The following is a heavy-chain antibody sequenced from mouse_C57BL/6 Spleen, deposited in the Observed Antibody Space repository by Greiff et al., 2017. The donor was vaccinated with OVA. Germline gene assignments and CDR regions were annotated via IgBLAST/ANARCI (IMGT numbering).Heavy chain of an antibody. Sequence: VQLQQPGTELVKPGASVKLSCKASGYTFTSYWMHWVKQRPGQGLEWIGNINPSNGGTNYNEKFKSKATLTVDKSSSTAYMQLSSLTSEDSAVYYCARDMGYYYGSSPHFDYWGQGTTLTVSS. D-gene: IGHD1-1*01. CDR1: GYTFTSYW. CDR3: ARDMGYYYGSSPHFDY. V-gene: IGHV1-53*01. J-gene: IGHJ2*01. CDR2: INPSNGGT.